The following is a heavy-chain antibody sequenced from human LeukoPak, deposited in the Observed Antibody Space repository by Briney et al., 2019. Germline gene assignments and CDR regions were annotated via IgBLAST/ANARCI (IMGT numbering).Heavy chain of an antibody. CDR1: GYSFTTYW. CDR3: ARSGVSGYGWDY. CDR2: IFPSDSDT. D-gene: IGHD5-12*01. V-gene: IGHV5-51*01. J-gene: IGHJ4*02. Sequence: GESLQISCKGSGYSFTTYWIAWVRQLPGKGLEWMGIIFPSDSDTGYSPSFQGQVTISADKSISTAYLQWSSLKASDTAIFYCARSGVSGYGWDYWGQGTLVTVSS.